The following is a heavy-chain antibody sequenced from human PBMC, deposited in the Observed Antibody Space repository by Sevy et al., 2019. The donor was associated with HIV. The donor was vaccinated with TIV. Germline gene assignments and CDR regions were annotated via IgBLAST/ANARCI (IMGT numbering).Heavy chain of an antibody. CDR1: GGTFSSYA. CDR2: IIPIFGTA. D-gene: IGHD2-2*01. Sequence: ALVKVSCKASGGTFSSYAISWVRQAPGQGLEWMGGIIPIFGTANYAQKFQGRVTITADESTSTAYMELSSLRSEDTAVYYCGGVRSNHLGYFDYWGQGTLVTVSS. J-gene: IGHJ4*02. V-gene: IGHV1-69*13. CDR3: GGVRSNHLGYFDY.